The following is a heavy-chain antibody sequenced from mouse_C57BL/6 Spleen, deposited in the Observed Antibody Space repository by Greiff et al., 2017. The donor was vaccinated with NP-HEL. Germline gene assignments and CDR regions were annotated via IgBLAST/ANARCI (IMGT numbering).Heavy chain of an antibody. Sequence: QVQLKQSGAELVRPGASVKLSCKASGYTFTDYYINWVKQRPGQGLEWIARIYPGSGNTYYNEKFKGKATLTAEKSSSTAYMQLSSLTSEDSAVYFCARWGTGRVYWYCDVWGTGTTVTVSS. J-gene: IGHJ1*03. CDR2: IYPGSGNT. D-gene: IGHD4-1*01. V-gene: IGHV1-76*01. CDR3: ARWGTGRVYWYCDV. CDR1: GYTFTDYY.